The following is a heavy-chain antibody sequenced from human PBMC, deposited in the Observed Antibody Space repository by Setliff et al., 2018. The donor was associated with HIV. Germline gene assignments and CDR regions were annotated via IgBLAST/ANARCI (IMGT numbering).Heavy chain of an antibody. CDR1: GFTFSSHA. CDR2: ISSSGSTK. V-gene: IGHV3-21*01. CDR3: VGGDSREH. J-gene: IGHJ1*01. Sequence: GGSLRLSCAASGFTFSSHAMNWVRQAPGQGLEWVSSISSSGSTKHYADSVKGQFTISRDNAKNSLYLQMNSLRAEDTAVYYCVGGDSREHWGQGTLVTVSS. D-gene: IGHD2-21*01.